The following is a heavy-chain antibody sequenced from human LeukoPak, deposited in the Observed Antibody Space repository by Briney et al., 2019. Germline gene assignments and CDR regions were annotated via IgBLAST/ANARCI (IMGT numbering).Heavy chain of an antibody. CDR2: IYSDRST. Sequence: PGGSLRLSCAVSGFTVSSNYMSWVRQAPGKGLEWVSVIYSDRSTYYADSVKGRFTISRDNSKNTLYLQMNGLRAEDTAVYYCAKDPYDYYDSSGYYYEPYFDYWGQGTLVTVSS. D-gene: IGHD3-22*01. CDR1: GFTVSSNY. V-gene: IGHV3-66*01. CDR3: AKDPYDYYDSSGYYYEPYFDY. J-gene: IGHJ4*02.